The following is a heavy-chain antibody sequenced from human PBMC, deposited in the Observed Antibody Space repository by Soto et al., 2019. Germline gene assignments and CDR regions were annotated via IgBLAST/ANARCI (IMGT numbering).Heavy chain of an antibody. CDR3: ARGGGIVVVPAAQCRMDV. D-gene: IGHD2-2*01. CDR1: GGSISSSNW. V-gene: IGHV4-4*02. J-gene: IGHJ6*02. CDR2: IYHSGST. Sequence: SETLSLTCAVSGGSISSSNWWSWVRQPPGKGLEWIGEIYHSGSTNYNPSLKSRVTISVDKSKNQFSLKLSSVTAADTAVYYCARGGGIVVVPAAQCRMDVWGQGTTVTVSS.